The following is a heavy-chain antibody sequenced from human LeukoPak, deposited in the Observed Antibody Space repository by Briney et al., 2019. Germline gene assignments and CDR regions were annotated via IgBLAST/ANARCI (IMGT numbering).Heavy chain of an antibody. J-gene: IGHJ3*02. V-gene: IGHV3-9*01. CDR1: GFTFDDYA. Sequence: SLRLSCAASGFTFDDYAMHWVRQAPGKGLEWVSGISWNSGSIGYADSVKGRFTISRDNAKNSLYLQMNSLRAEDTALYYCAKDIGYSYGYYGAFDIWGQGTMVTVSS. CDR3: AKDIGYSYGYYGAFDI. D-gene: IGHD5-18*01. CDR2: ISWNSGSI.